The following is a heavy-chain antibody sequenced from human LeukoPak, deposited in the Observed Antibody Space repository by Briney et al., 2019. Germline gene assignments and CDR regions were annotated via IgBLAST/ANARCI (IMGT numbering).Heavy chain of an antibody. V-gene: IGHV3-30-3*02. D-gene: IGHD3-22*01. J-gene: IGHJ4*02. Sequence: GGSLRLSCAASGFTFSSYAMHWVRQAPGKGLEWVAVISYDGSNKYYADSVKGRFTISRDNSKNTLYLQMNSLRAEDTAVYYCARAYDSSDHFDYWGQGTLVTVSS. CDR1: GFTFSSYA. CDR3: ARAYDSSDHFDY. CDR2: ISYDGSNK.